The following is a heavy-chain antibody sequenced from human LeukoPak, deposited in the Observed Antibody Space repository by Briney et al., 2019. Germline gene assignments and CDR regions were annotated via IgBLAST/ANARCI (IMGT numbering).Heavy chain of an antibody. D-gene: IGHD2-15*01. J-gene: IGHJ6*02. CDR2: INPSGGST. CDR1: GYTFTSYY. CDR3: ARDLVVVVAATPSSYYYYGMDV. Sequence: ASVKVSCKASGYTFTSYYMHWVRQAPGQGLEWMGIINPSGGSTSYTQKFQGRVTMTRDTSTSTVYMELSSLRSEDTAVYYCARDLVVVVAATPSSYYYYGMDVWGQGTTVTVSS. V-gene: IGHV1-46*01.